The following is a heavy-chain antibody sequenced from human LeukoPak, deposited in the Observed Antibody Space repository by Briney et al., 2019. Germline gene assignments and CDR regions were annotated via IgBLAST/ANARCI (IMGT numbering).Heavy chain of an antibody. CDR1: GGSVSNYY. J-gene: IGHJ4*02. D-gene: IGHD6-6*01. V-gene: IGHV4-59*08. Sequence: SETLSLMCSVSGGSVSNYYWSWIRQPPGKGLEWIGYVYYTGSTNYNPSLKSRVTMFEDKSKNQFSLRLYSVTVADTAVYYCARHFAYSSSSYFDYWGQGSLVTVSS. CDR3: ARHFAYSSSSYFDY. CDR2: VYYTGST.